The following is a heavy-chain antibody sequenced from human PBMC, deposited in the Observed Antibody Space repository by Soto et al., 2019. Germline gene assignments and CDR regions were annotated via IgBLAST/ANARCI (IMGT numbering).Heavy chain of an antibody. CDR1: VDSVSSNSAA. CDR3: VRAYCSGGSCWAWSNWFDP. Sequence: SQTLSLTCAISVDSVSSNSAAWNWIRQSPSRGLEWLGRTYYRSKWYSDYALSVRSRITINPDTSKNQFSLQLNSVTPEDTAVYYCVRAYCSGGSCWAWSNWFDPWGQGTLVTVSS. J-gene: IGHJ5*02. V-gene: IGHV6-1*01. D-gene: IGHD2-15*01. CDR2: TYYRSKWYS.